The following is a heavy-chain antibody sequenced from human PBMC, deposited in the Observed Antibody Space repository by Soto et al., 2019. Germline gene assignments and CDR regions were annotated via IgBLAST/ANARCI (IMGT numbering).Heavy chain of an antibody. CDR3: ASSXSPWELLLKYYYYGMDV. CDR2: IIPIFGTA. V-gene: IGHV1-69*13. CDR1: GGTFSSYA. Sequence: SVKVSCKDSGGTFSSYAISWVRQAPGQGLEWMGGIIPIFGTANYAQKFQGRVTITADESTSTAYMELSSLRSEDTAVYYCASSXSPWELLLKYYYYGMDVWGQGTTVTVSS. D-gene: IGHD1-26*01. J-gene: IGHJ6*02.